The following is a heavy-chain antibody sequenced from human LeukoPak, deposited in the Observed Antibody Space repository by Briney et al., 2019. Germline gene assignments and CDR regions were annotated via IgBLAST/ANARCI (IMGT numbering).Heavy chain of an antibody. CDR2: ISSSSSYI. Sequence: GGSLRLSCAASGFTFSSYTMNWVRQAPGKGLEWVSSISSSSSYIYYADSLKGRFTISGDNAKNSLYLQMNSLRAEDTAVYYCAREYYYDSSGYYYPWGQGTPVTVSS. J-gene: IGHJ5*02. D-gene: IGHD3-22*01. CDR1: GFTFSSYT. CDR3: AREYYYDSSGYYYP. V-gene: IGHV3-21*01.